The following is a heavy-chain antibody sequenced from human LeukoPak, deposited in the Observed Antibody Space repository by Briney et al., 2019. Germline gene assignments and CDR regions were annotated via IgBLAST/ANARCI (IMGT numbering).Heavy chain of an antibody. CDR1: GFTVSSYW. CDR2: IGQDGSQK. CDR3: ARYYDGSGNSDAFDI. D-gene: IGHD3-22*01. Sequence: GGSLRLSCAVSGFTVSSYWMSWVRQAPGKGLEWVANIGQDGSQKYYLDSVKGRFTISRDDGENSLYLQTYSLRAEDTAVYYCARYYDGSGNSDAFDIWGQGTMVTVSS. V-gene: IGHV3-7*04. J-gene: IGHJ3*02.